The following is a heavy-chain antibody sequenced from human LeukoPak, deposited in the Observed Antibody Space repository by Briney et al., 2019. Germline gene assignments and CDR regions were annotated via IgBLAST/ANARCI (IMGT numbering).Heavy chain of an antibody. Sequence: GRSLRLSCAASGFTFRTFGMHWVRQAPGKGLEWVAIIWYDGINKYCADSVKGRFTISRDTAKNLLFLQMNSLRGEDTALYYCARDMSSGRAFDIWGQGTMVTVSS. D-gene: IGHD1-26*01. V-gene: IGHV3-33*01. CDR1: GFTFRTFG. CDR3: ARDMSSGRAFDI. CDR2: IWYDGINK. J-gene: IGHJ3*02.